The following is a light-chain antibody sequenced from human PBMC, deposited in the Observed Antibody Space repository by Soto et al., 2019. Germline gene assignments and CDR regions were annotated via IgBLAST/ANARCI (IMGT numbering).Light chain of an antibody. CDR3: QHLNSYPLT. J-gene: IGKJ4*01. CDR2: AAS. V-gene: IGKV1-9*01. Sequence: IQLTQSPSSLSASVGDRVTITCRASQGISSYLAWYQQKPGKAPKLLIYAASTLQSGVPSRFSGSGSGTDFALTISSLQPEDFATYDCQHLNSYPLTVDGGTKVEIK. CDR1: QGISSY.